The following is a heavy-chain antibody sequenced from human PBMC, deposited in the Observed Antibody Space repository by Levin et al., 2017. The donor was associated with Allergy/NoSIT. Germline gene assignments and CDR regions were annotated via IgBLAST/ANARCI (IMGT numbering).Heavy chain of an antibody. CDR3: ASRGSFDH. J-gene: IGHJ4*02. CDR1: GLSFSDYG. CDR2: ITSDGTNK. D-gene: IGHD3-10*01. V-gene: IGHV3-30*03. Sequence: PGGSLRLSCSASGLSFSDYGMHWVRQAPDSALEWVTLITSDGTNKFYADSVKGRFIVSRDNSRNLLYLQLNSLRPEDTAVYYCASRGSFDHWGQGTLVTVSS.